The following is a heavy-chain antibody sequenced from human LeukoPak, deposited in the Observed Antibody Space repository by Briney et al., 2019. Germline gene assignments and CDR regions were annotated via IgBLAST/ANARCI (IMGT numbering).Heavy chain of an antibody. Sequence: GGSLRLSCAASGFTFSSYWMNWARRAPGKGLEWVASINHNGNVNYYVDSVKGRFTISRDNAKNSLYLQVNSLRAEDTAVYYCARDRRHCSFTNCYNAYFDYWGQGTLVTVSS. CDR3: ARDRRHCSFTNCYNAYFDY. CDR2: INHNGNVN. V-gene: IGHV3-7*03. CDR1: GFTFSSYW. D-gene: IGHD2-2*02. J-gene: IGHJ4*02.